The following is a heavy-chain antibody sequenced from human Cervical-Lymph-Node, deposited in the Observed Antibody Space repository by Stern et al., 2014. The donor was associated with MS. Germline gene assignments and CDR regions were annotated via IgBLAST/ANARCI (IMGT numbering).Heavy chain of an antibody. J-gene: IGHJ4*02. Sequence: QVTLRESGPTLMKPTQSLTLTCTFSGFSLTTSAVGVGWLRQPPGSALEWLGVIYGDDDKRYSPSLESRPTITKDTSKNQVVLTMTNVDPVDTATYYCAHIAEGFSPRERFDDWGQGTLVTVSA. CDR3: AHIAEGFSPRERFDD. D-gene: IGHD1-26*01. V-gene: IGHV2-5*02. CDR1: GFSLTTSAVG. CDR2: IYGDDDK.